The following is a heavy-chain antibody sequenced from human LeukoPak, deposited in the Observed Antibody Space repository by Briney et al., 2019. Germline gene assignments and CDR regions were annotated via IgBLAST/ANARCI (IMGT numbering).Heavy chain of an antibody. J-gene: IGHJ4*02. D-gene: IGHD3-22*01. V-gene: IGHV1-46*01. CDR3: ARAAVDQYYDSRQTFDY. CDR2: INPSGGSS. CDR1: GYTFTSYY. Sequence: GASVKVSCKASGYTFTSYYMHWVRQAPGQGLEWMGIINPSGGSSSYAQKFQGRVTMTRDTSTSTAYMELSSLRSEDTAVYYCARAAVDQYYDSRQTFDYWGQGTLVTVSS.